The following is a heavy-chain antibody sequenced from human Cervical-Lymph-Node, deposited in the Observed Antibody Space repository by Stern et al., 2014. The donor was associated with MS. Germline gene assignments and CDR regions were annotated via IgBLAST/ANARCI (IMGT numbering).Heavy chain of an antibody. Sequence: MQLVESGAEVKRPGASVKVSCKASGYTFTHYYMHWVRQAPGQGLEWMGWINTNSGVINSAQKFQGRVTMTRDTSISTIYMDLTRLTSDDTAVYYCVRDMSTVSTPYFDYWGQGTLVTVSS. CDR2: INTNSGVI. V-gene: IGHV1-2*02. CDR1: GYTFTHYY. D-gene: IGHD4-17*01. J-gene: IGHJ4*02. CDR3: VRDMSTVSTPYFDY.